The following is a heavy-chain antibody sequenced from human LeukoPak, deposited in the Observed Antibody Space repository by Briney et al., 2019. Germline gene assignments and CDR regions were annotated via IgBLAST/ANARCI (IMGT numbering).Heavy chain of an antibody. CDR2: IYYSGST. CDR1: GGSISSGGYY. Sequence: SETLSLTCTVSGGSISSGGYYWSWIRQHPGKGLEWIGYIYYSGSTYYNPPLKSRVTISVDTSKNQFSLKLSSVTAADTAVYYCARDLVWPSGWYFDLWGRGTLVTVSS. CDR3: ARDLVWPSGWYFDL. D-gene: IGHD2-8*01. J-gene: IGHJ2*01. V-gene: IGHV4-31*03.